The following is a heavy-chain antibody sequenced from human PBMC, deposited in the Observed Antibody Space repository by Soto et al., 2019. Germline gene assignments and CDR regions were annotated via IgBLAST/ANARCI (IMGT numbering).Heavy chain of an antibody. Sequence: PSETLSLTCAVSGGSIISNSYYWGWIRQPPGQGLEWIASIYYSGSTYYNTSLKSRATISVDTSKNQFSLKLSSVNAAYTAVYYCASYWNAPHWFDPWGQGTLVTVSS. V-gene: IGHV4-39*01. CDR1: GGSIISNSYY. CDR2: IYYSGST. J-gene: IGHJ5*02. CDR3: ASYWNAPHWFDP. D-gene: IGHD1-1*01.